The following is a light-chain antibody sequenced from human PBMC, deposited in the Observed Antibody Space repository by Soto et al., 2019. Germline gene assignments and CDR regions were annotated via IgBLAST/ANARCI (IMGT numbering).Light chain of an antibody. J-gene: IGKJ4*01. CDR1: QSGSSSF. CDR3: QQYGSSPLS. V-gene: IGKV3-20*01. Sequence: EIVLTQSPGTLSLSPGERATLSCRSSQSGSSSFLAWYQQKPGQAPRLLIYGASSRATGIPDRFSGSGSGTDFTLTISRLEPEYVAVYYCQQYGSSPLSFGGGTKVEIK. CDR2: GAS.